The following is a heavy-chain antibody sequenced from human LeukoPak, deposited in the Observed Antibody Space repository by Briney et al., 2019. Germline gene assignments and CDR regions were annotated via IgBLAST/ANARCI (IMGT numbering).Heavy chain of an antibody. CDR2: IYYSGST. CDR3: ARDVYDSSGYYWFDY. J-gene: IGHJ4*02. D-gene: IGHD3-22*01. CDR1: GGSISSYY. Sequence: SETLPLTCTVSGGSISSYYWSWIRQPPGKGLEWIGYIYYSGSTNYNPSLKSRVTISVDTSKNQFSLKLSSVTAADTAVYYCARDVYDSSGYYWFDYWGQGTLVTVSS. V-gene: IGHV4-59*01.